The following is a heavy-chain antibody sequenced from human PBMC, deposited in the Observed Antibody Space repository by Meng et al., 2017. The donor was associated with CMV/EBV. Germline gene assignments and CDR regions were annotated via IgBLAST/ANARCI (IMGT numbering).Heavy chain of an antibody. V-gene: IGHV1-69*02. CDR1: GGTFNSYT. Sequence: SVKVSCKSSGGTFNSYTFSWVRLAPGRGLEWVGRIIPILGMTNYAQKFGRRVMITADKSTSTVYMELNSLTSEDTAVYYCARGGASVAGLRHYYYYNMDVWGLGTTVTVSS. D-gene: IGHD6-19*01. CDR2: IIPILGMT. CDR3: ARGGASVAGLRHYYYYNMDV. J-gene: IGHJ6*02.